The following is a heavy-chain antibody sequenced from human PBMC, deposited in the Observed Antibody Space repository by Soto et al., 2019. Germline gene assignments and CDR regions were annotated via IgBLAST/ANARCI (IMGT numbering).Heavy chain of an antibody. CDR2: ISYDGSNK. J-gene: IGHJ2*01. V-gene: IGHV3-30*03. CDR3: ARWLQTGYFDL. D-gene: IGHD5-12*01. CDR1: GFTFSSYG. Sequence: QVQLVESGGGVVQPGRSLRLSCGASGFTFSSYGMHWVRQAPGKGLEWVAVISYDGSNKYYADSVKGRFTISRDNSKNTLYLQMNSLRAEDTAVYYCARWLQTGYFDLWGRGTLVTVSS.